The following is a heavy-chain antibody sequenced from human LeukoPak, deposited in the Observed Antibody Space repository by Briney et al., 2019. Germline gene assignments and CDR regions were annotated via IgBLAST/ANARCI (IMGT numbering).Heavy chain of an antibody. CDR2: INRKTGIG. V-gene: IGHV3-9*01. CDR1: GFNFDDYA. J-gene: IGHJ2*01. CDR3: SRRAALRQFDL. D-gene: IGHD4-17*01. Sequence: GRSLRLSCAVSGFNFDDYAMHWVRHAPGRGLEWVSGINRKTGIGNYADSVKGRFTISRDNAKNSLYLQMCSLRAEDTALDYCSRRAALRQFDLWGRGTLLTVSS.